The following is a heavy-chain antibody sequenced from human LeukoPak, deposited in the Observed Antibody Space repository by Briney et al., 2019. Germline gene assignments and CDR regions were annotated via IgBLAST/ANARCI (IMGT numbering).Heavy chain of an antibody. CDR3: ARSNARDGYNFGY. Sequence: GSLRLSCAASGFTFSNAWMSWVRQAPGKGLEWIGYFYYSGATTYNPSLQSRVTISVDTSKTQLSLKMTSMTAADTAVYYCARSNARDGYNFGYWGQGILVTVSS. J-gene: IGHJ4*02. CDR2: FYYSGAT. V-gene: IGHV4-59*08. CDR1: GFTFSNAW. D-gene: IGHD5-24*01.